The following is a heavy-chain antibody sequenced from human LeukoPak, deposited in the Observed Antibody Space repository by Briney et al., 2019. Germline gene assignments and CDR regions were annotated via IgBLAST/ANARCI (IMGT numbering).Heavy chain of an antibody. CDR3: ARDSRGYFYAQIDH. CDR1: GYSIGTGYY. Sequence: SETLSLTCDVSGYSIGTGYYWGWIRQPPGKGLEWIGSMSQTGDRYYNPSLKDRVTISVDTSKNQFSLNLRSVTAADTAVYYCARDSRGYFYAQIDHWGQGTLVTVSS. J-gene: IGHJ4*02. V-gene: IGHV4-38-2*01. CDR2: MSQTGDR. D-gene: IGHD5-18*01.